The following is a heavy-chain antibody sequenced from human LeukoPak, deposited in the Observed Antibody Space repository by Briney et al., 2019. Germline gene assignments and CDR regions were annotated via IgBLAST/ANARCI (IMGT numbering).Heavy chain of an antibody. J-gene: IGHJ5*02. CDR1: GGSFSGYY. V-gene: IGHV4-34*01. Sequence: SETLSLTCAVYGGSFSGYYWSWLRQPPGKGLEGIGEINHSGSTNYNPSLKSRVTISVDTSKNQFSLKLSSVTAADTAVYYCARGQLMVYAILQARWFDPWGQGTLVTVSS. CDR3: ARGQLMVYAILQARWFDP. D-gene: IGHD2-8*01. CDR2: INHSGST.